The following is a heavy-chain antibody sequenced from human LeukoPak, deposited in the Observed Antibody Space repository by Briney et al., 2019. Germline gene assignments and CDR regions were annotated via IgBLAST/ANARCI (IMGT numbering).Heavy chain of an antibody. CDR3: ARERASAALAGNWFDP. CDR1: GFTFSSYE. CDR2: ISSSGSTI. Sequence: GGSLRLSCAASGFTFSSYEMNWVRQAPGKGLEWVSYISSSGSTIYYADSVKGRFTISRDNAKNSLYLQMNSLRAEDTAVYYCARERASAALAGNWFDPWGQGTLVTVSS. J-gene: IGHJ5*02. V-gene: IGHV3-48*03. D-gene: IGHD2-21*01.